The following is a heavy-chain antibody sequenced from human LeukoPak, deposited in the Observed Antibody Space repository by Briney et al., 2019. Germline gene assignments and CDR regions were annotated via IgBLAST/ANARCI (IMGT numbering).Heavy chain of an antibody. CDR2: IYYIGSP. J-gene: IGHJ4*02. CDR3: ARVSDSSSWYYFDY. D-gene: IGHD6-13*01. V-gene: IGHV4-31*03. Sequence: PSETLSLTCTVSGGSISSGGYYWSWIRQHPGKGLEWIGYIYYIGSPYYNPSLKSRVTISVDTSKNQFSLELTSVTAADTAVYYCARVSDSSSWYYFDYWGQGTLVTVSS. CDR1: GGSISSGGYY.